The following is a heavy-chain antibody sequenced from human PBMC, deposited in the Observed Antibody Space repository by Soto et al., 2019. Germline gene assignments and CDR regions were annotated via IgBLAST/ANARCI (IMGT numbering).Heavy chain of an antibody. CDR1: GGTFSSYA. D-gene: IGHD1-26*01. CDR3: ARAYSGSYYFTR. V-gene: IGHV1-69*13. Sequence: ASVKVSCKASGGTFSSYAISWVRQAPGQGLEWMGGIIPIFGTANYAQKFQGRVTITADESTSTAYMELSSLRSEDTAVYYCARAYSGSYYFTRWGQRTLVTVSS. J-gene: IGHJ4*02. CDR2: IIPIFGTA.